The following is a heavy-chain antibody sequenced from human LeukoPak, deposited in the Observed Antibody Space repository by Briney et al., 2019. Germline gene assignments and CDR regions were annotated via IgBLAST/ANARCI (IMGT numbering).Heavy chain of an antibody. CDR1: GFTVSSNS. CDR3: ARRAGAYSHPYDY. D-gene: IGHD4/OR15-4a*01. Sequence: GGSLRLSCTVSGFTVSSNSMSWLRQAPGKGLEWVSFIYSDNTHYSDSVKGRFTISRDNSKNTLYLQMNSLRAEDTAVYYCARRAGAYSHPYDYWGQGTLVTVSS. V-gene: IGHV3-53*01. CDR2: IYSDNT. J-gene: IGHJ4*02.